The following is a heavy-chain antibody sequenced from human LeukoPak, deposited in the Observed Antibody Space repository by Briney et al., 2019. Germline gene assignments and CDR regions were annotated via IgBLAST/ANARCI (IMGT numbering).Heavy chain of an antibody. CDR2: INPSGGST. Sequence: ASVKVSCKASGYTFTSYYMHWVRQAPGQGLEWMGIINPSGGSTSYAQKFQGRVTITADESTSTAYMELSSLRSEDTAVYYCAREQSDPVAGYIDYWGQGTLVTVSS. J-gene: IGHJ4*02. CDR1: GYTFTSYY. V-gene: IGHV1-46*01. CDR3: AREQSDPVAGYIDY. D-gene: IGHD6-19*01.